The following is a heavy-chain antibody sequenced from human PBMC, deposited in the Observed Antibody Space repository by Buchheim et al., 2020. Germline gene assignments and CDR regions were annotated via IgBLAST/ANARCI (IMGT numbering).Heavy chain of an antibody. V-gene: IGHV4-30-2*01. Sequence: QLQLQESGSGLVKPSQTLSLTCAVSGGSISSGAYSWSWIRQPPGKGLEWIGNIYHSGNIYYSPSLKSRVTMSIDRSKNQFSLKLSSVTAADTAMYYCVSLYYYGSGSRGNYFDRWGQGTL. CDR1: GGSISSGAYS. D-gene: IGHD3-10*01. CDR3: VSLYYYGSGSRGNYFDR. J-gene: IGHJ4*02. CDR2: IYHSGNI.